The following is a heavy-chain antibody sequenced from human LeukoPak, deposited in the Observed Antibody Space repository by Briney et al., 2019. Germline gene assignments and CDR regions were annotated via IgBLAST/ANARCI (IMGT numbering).Heavy chain of an antibody. CDR1: GYTFTGYY. Sequence: ASVKVSCKASGYTFTGYYMHWVRQAPGQGLEWMGWINPNSGGTNYAQKFRGRVTMTRDTSISTAYMELSRLRSDDTAVYYCASMTGTTEWFDPWGQGTLVTVSS. J-gene: IGHJ5*02. D-gene: IGHD1-7*01. V-gene: IGHV1-2*02. CDR2: INPNSGGT. CDR3: ASMTGTTEWFDP.